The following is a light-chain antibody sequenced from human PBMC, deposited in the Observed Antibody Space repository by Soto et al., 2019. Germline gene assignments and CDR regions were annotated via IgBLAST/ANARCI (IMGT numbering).Light chain of an antibody. V-gene: IGKV1-39*01. J-gene: IGKJ5*01. CDR2: GAS. CDR1: QSISGS. CDR3: QQSYRTPT. Sequence: IQMTQSPSSLSASVRDRVTITVRASQSISGSLNCYQQKPGKAPKLLIYGASTLQSGVPSRFSGSGSGTDYTLTISSLQPEDFATYYCQQSYRTPTFGQGTRLEI.